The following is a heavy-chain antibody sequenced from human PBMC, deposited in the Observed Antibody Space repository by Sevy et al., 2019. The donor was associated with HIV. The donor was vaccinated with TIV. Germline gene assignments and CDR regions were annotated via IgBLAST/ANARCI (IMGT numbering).Heavy chain of an antibody. CDR1: GFTFSSYW. CDR3: ARTRMGYYDSSGYPGDAFDI. Sequence: GGSLRLSCAASGFTFSSYWMSWVRQAPGKGLEWVANIKQDGSEKYYVDSVKGRFTISRDNAKNSRYLQMNSLRAEDTAVYYCARTRMGYYDSSGYPGDAFDIWGQGTMVTVSS. D-gene: IGHD3-22*01. V-gene: IGHV3-7*03. CDR2: IKQDGSEK. J-gene: IGHJ3*02.